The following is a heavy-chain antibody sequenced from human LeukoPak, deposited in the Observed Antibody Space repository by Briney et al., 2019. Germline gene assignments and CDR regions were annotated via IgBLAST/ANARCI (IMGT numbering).Heavy chain of an antibody. V-gene: IGHV3-23*01. Sequence: GGSLRLSCAASGFTFSSYAMSWVRQAPGEGLEWVSAISGSGGSTYYADSVKGRFTISRDNSKNTLYLQMNSLRAEDTAVYYCAKGRCSGGSCYTGWGQGTLVTVSS. D-gene: IGHD2-15*01. CDR1: GFTFSSYA. CDR2: ISGSGGST. CDR3: AKGRCSGGSCYTG. J-gene: IGHJ4*02.